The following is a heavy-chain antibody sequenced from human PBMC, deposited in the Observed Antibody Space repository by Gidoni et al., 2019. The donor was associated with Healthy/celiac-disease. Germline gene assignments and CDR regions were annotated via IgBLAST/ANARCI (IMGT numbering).Heavy chain of an antibody. V-gene: IGHV5-51*01. Sequence: EVQLVQSGAEVKKPGESLKISCKGSGYSFTSYWIGWVRKRPGKGLEWMGIIYPGDSDTRYSPSFQGQVTISADKSISTAYLQWSSLKASDTAMYYCARRRDGYNGGVACDIWGQGTMVTVSS. CDR3: ARRRDGYNGGVACDI. CDR1: GYSFTSYW. J-gene: IGHJ3*02. CDR2: IYPGDSDT. D-gene: IGHD5-12*01.